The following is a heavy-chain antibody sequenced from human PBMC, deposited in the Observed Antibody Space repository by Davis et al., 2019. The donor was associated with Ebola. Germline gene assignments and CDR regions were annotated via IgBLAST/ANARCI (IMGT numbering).Heavy chain of an antibody. V-gene: IGHV3-53*01. D-gene: IGHD3-10*01. CDR3: ARVGVGVGDY. CDR1: GFTVSSNY. J-gene: IGHJ4*02. Sequence: GESLKISCAASGFTVSSNYMSWVRQAPGKGLEWVSVIYSGGSTYYADSVKGRFTISRDNSKNTLYLQMNSLRAEDTAVYYCARVGVGVGDYWGQGTLVTVSS. CDR2: IYSGGST.